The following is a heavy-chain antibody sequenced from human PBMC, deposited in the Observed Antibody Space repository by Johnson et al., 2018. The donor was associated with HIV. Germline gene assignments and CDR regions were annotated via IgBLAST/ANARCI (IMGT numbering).Heavy chain of an antibody. J-gene: IGHJ3*01. CDR2: ISSSGSTI. CDR1: GFTFSDYY. D-gene: IGHD5-18*01. V-gene: IGHV3-11*04. Sequence: QVQLVESGGGLVKPGGSLRLSCAASGFTFSDYYMSWIRQAPGKGLEWVSYISSSGSTIYYADSVNGRFTFSRDNSRNTLYLPLNSLRAEDTAVDYCARVLSGYTYGYRHDVFDLWGQGTMVSVSS. CDR3: ARVLSGYTYGYRHDVFDL.